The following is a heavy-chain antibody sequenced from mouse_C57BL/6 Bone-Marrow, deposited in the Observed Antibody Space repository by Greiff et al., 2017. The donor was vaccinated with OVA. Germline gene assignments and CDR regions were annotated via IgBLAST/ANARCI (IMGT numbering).Heavy chain of an antibody. V-gene: IGHV1-64*01. CDR1: GYTFTSYW. J-gene: IGHJ4*01. CDR3: AKHTGTYAMDY. D-gene: IGHD4-1*01. Sequence: QVQLQQPGAELVKPGASVKLSCKASGYTFTSYWMHWVKQRPGQGLEWIGMIHPNSGSTNYNEKFKSKATLTVDKSSSTAYMLLSSLTSEDSAVYYCAKHTGTYAMDYWGQGTSVTVSS. CDR2: IHPNSGST.